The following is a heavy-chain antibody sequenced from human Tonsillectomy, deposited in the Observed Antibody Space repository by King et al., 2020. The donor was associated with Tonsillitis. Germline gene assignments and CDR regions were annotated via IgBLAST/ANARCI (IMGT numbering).Heavy chain of an antibody. CDR3: VRAFPRESYYDY. D-gene: IGHD3-10*01. Sequence: VQLVESGGGLVQPGGSLRLSCAASGFTFSSYAMSWVRQAPGKGLEWVSAISGSGGSTYYADSGKGRFTMSRENSKNTLYLQMNSLRAEDTAVYYCVRAFPRESYYDYWGQGTLVTVSS. V-gene: IGHV3-23*04. CDR1: GFTFSSYA. J-gene: IGHJ4*02. CDR2: ISGSGGST.